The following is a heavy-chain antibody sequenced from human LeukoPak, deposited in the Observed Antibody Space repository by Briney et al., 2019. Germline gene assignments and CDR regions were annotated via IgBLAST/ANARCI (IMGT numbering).Heavy chain of an antibody. J-gene: IGHJ4*02. Sequence: SETLSLTCTVSGGSISSYYWSWIRQPPGKRLEWIGYIYYSGSTNYNPSLKSRVTISVDTSKNQFSLKLSSVTAADTAVYYCASSLRDIVVVPAAMWGQGTLVTVSS. CDR2: IYYSGST. D-gene: IGHD2-2*01. V-gene: IGHV4-59*12. CDR1: GGSISSYY. CDR3: ASSLRDIVVVPAAM.